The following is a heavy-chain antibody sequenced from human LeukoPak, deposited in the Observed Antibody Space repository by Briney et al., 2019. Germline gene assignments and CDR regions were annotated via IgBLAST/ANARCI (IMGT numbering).Heavy chain of an antibody. CDR3: ARGIPPLIVVVVAAPRDYFDY. Sequence: KPSQTLSLTCTVSGGSISSGDYYWSWIRQPPGKGLEWIGYIYYSGSTYYNPSLKSRVTISVDTSKNQFSLKLSSVTAADTAVYYCARGIPPLIVVVVAAPRDYFDYWGQGTLVTVSS. CDR1: GGSISSGDYY. CDR2: IYYSGST. J-gene: IGHJ4*02. V-gene: IGHV4-30-4*01. D-gene: IGHD2-15*01.